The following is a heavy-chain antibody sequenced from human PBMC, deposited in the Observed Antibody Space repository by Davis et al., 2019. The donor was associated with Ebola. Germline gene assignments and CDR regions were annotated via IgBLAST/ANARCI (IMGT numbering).Heavy chain of an antibody. D-gene: IGHD2-15*01. V-gene: IGHV1-69*13. CDR2: INPNSGGT. Sequence: SVKVSCKASGYTFTSYSMNWVRQAPGQGLEWMGRINPNSGGTNYAQKFQGRVTITADESTSTAYMELSSLRSEDTAVYYCARDQGVVVVAAPLYYFDYWGQGTLVTVSS. CDR1: GYTFTSYS. J-gene: IGHJ4*02. CDR3: ARDQGVVVVAAPLYYFDY.